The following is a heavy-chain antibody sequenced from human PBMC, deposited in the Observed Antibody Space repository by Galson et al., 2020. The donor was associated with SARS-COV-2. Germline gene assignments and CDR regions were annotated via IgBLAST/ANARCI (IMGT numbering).Heavy chain of an antibody. CDR3: ARDFSSDSSGWSPWAFDI. J-gene: IGHJ3*02. D-gene: IGHD6-19*01. CDR2: IYYSGST. CDR1: GGSISSSSYY. V-gene: IGHV4-39*07. Sequence: SETLSLTCTVSGGSISSSSYYWGWIRQPPGKGLEWIGRIYYSGSTYYNPSLKSRVTISVDTSKNQFSLKLSSVTAADTAVYYCARDFSSDSSGWSPWAFDIWGQGTMVTVSS.